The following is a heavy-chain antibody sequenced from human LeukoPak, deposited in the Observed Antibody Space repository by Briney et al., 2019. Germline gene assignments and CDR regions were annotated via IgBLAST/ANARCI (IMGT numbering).Heavy chain of an antibody. V-gene: IGHV3-30-3*01. CDR3: ARGRKYYYDSSGYYFYYYYYGMDV. J-gene: IGHJ6*02. Sequence: GGSLRLSCAASGFTFSSYAMHWVRQAPGKGLEWVAVISYDGSNKYYADSVKGRLTISRDNSKNTLYLQMNSLRAEDTAVYYCARGRKYYYDSSGYYFYYYYYGMDVWGQGTTVTVSS. D-gene: IGHD3-22*01. CDR2: ISYDGSNK. CDR1: GFTFSSYA.